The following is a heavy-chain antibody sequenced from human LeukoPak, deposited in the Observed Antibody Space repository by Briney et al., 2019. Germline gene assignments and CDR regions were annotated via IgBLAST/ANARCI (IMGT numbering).Heavy chain of an antibody. J-gene: IGHJ4*02. V-gene: IGHV3-23*01. D-gene: IGHD2-21*01. Sequence: QAGGSLRLSCAASGFTVSSNYMSWVRQAPGKGLEWVSVISGSGDIIYFADSVKGRFTISRDNAKNTLSLQMNSLRVDDTAVYYCAKGARVSCYSAIDFWGQGILVTVSS. CDR1: GFTVSSNY. CDR3: AKGARVSCYSAIDF. CDR2: ISGSGDII.